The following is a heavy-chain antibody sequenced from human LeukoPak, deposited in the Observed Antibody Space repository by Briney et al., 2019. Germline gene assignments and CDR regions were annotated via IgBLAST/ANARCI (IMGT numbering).Heavy chain of an antibody. CDR3: ARDGTYYDFWSCYSGLVFDY. D-gene: IGHD3-3*01. V-gene: IGHV1-18*01. Sequence: ASVKVSCKASGYTFTSYGISWVRQAPGQGLEGMGWISAYNGNTNYAQKLQGRVTMTTDTSTSTAYMELRSLRSDDTAVYYCARDGTYYDFWSCYSGLVFDYWGQGTLVTVSS. CDR2: ISAYNGNT. J-gene: IGHJ4*02. CDR1: GYTFTSYG.